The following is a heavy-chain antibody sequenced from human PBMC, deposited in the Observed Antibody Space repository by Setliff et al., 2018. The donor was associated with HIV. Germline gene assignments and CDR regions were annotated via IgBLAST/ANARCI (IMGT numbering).Heavy chain of an antibody. J-gene: IGHJ6*02. CDR1: GYTFTSYY. CDR2: INPSGGST. V-gene: IGHV1-46*01. D-gene: IGHD1-26*01. Sequence: ASVKVSCKASGYTFTSYYLHWVRQAPGQGPEWMGTINPSGGSTSYAQKFQGRVTMTRDPSTSTVYMELSSLISEDTALYYCARDRGSYYEGSYYYYGMDVWGQGTTVTVSS. CDR3: ARDRGSYYEGSYYYYGMDV.